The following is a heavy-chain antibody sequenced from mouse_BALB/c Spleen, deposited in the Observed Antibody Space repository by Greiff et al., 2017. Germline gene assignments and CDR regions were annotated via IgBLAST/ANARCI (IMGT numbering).Heavy chain of an antibody. CDR1: GFTFTDYY. J-gene: IGHJ3*01. CDR3: ARDLYGNVETWFAY. CDR2: IRNKANGYTT. D-gene: IGHD2-1*01. Sequence: EVQVVESGGGLVQPGGSLRLSCATSGFTFTDYYMSWVRQPPGKALEWLGFIRNKANGYTTEYSASVKGRFTISRDNSQSILYLQMNTLRAEDSATYYCARDLYGNVETWFAYWGQGTLVTVSA. V-gene: IGHV7-3*02.